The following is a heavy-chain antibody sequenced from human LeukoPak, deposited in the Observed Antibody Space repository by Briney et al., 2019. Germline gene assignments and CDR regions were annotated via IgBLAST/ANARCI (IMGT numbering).Heavy chain of an antibody. D-gene: IGHD6-13*01. CDR2: ISSNGGDT. J-gene: IGHJ4*02. Sequence: GGSLRLSCAASGFTFSSYGLHLVRQAPGKGLEYVSAISSNGGDTYYANSVKGRFTISRDNSKNTLYLQMGSLRADDMAVYYCARSYSSTNLTLGYWGQGTLVTVSS. CDR1: GFTFSSYG. V-gene: IGHV3-64*01. CDR3: ARSYSSTNLTLGY.